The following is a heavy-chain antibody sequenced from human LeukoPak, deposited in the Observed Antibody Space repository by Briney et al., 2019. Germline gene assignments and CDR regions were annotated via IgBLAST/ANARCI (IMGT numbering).Heavy chain of an antibody. Sequence: PGGSLRLSCAASGFTFSSYGMHWVRQAPGKGLEWVAVIWYDGSNKYYADSVKGRFTISRDNSKNTLFLQMNSLRAEDTAVYYCARGPPQGYIVVVTADRIDYWGQGTLVTVSS. CDR1: GFTFSSYG. D-gene: IGHD2-21*02. CDR2: IWYDGSNK. V-gene: IGHV3-33*01. J-gene: IGHJ4*02. CDR3: ARGPPQGYIVVVTADRIDY.